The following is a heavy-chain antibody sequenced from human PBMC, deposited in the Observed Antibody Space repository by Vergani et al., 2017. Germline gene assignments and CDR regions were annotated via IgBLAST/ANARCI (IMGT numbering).Heavy chain of an antibody. V-gene: IGHV4-39*01. Sequence: QLQLQESGPGLVKPSETLSLTCTVSGGSISSSSYYWGWIRQPPGKGLEWIGSIYYSGSTYYNPSLKSRVTISVDTSKNQFSLKLSSVTAADTAVYYCARHLSKAVGRGDWFDPWGQGTLVTVSS. D-gene: IGHD6-19*01. CDR2: IYYSGST. CDR1: GGSISSSSYY. CDR3: ARHLSKAVGRGDWFDP. J-gene: IGHJ5*02.